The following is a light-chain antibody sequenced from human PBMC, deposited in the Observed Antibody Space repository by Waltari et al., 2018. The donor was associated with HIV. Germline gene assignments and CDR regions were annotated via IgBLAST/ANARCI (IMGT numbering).Light chain of an antibody. J-gene: IGLJ3*02. V-gene: IGLV1-44*01. CDR1: SNIGSNT. CDR2: TNN. CDR3: AAWDDSVNGWV. Sequence: SNIGSNTVNWYQQLPGTAPKLLIYTNNQRPSGVPDRFSGSKYGTSASLAISGLQSEDEAHYYCAAWDDSVNGWVFGGGTKLTVL.